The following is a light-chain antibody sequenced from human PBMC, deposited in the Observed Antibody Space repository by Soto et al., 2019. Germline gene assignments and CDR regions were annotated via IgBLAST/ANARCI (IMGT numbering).Light chain of an antibody. V-gene: IGKV1-5*03. CDR2: KVT. CDR3: RQYYDYST. J-gene: IGKJ1*01. CDR1: QTISNC. Sequence: DIQMTQSPSTLSASVGDRVTITCRANQTISNCLAWYQQKPGKAPILLIYKVTSLESGVPARFSGGGSGTEFTLTISSLQPDDSATYSCRQYYDYSTFGQGTNVDVK.